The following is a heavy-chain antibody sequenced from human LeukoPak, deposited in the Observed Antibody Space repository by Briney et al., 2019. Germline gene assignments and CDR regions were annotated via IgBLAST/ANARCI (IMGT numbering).Heavy chain of an antibody. D-gene: IGHD4/OR15-4a*01. V-gene: IGHV4-59*12. CDR2: IYYSDST. Sequence: SETLSLTCTVSGGSINNYFWSWIRQPPGKGLECIAYIYYSDSTNYNPSLKSRVTVSVDTSKNQFSLKLSSVTAAGTAVYYCAREWCPSTVCYFDYWGQGTLVTVSS. J-gene: IGHJ4*02. CDR3: AREWCPSTVCYFDY. CDR1: GGSINNYF.